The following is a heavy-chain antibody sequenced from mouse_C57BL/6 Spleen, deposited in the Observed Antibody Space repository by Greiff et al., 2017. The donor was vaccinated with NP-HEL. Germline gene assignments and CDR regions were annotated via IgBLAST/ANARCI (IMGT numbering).Heavy chain of an antibody. V-gene: IGHV3-6*01. CDR2: ISYDGSN. CDR3: ARDTTGAYYAMDY. Sequence: EVKLQESGPGLVKPSQSLSLTCSVTGYSITSGYYWNWIRQFPGNKLEWMGYISYDGSNNYNPSLKNRISITRDTSKNQFFLKLNSVTTEDTATYYCARDTTGAYYAMDYWGQGTSVTVSS. D-gene: IGHD4-1*02. J-gene: IGHJ4*01. CDR1: GYSITSGYY.